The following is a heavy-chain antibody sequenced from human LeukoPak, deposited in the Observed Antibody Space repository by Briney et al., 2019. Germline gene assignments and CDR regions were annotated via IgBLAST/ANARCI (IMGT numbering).Heavy chain of an antibody. J-gene: IGHJ4*02. CDR2: ISAYNGNT. CDR3: ARDDVYCTDGACPTDY. Sequence: ASVTVSCKASVYTFTSYGISWVRPAPAQGLEGVGWISAYNGNTNYAQKLQSRVTMTTDTSTSTAYLELRCLRSADTAVYYCARDDVYCTDGACPTDYWGQGTLVTVSS. V-gene: IGHV1-18*01. CDR1: VYTFTSYG. D-gene: IGHD2-8*01.